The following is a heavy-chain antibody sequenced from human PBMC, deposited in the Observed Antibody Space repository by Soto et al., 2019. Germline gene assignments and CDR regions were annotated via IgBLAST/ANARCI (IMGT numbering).Heavy chain of an antibody. CDR1: GDTFNFYT. V-gene: IGHV1-69*02. D-gene: IGHD3-10*01. CDR2: IIPMLGMS. Sequence: QVQLVQSGAEVKKPGSSVRVSCTASGDTFNFYTISWGRQVPGQGPEWMGGIIPMLGMSNYAQKFQGRVTIMADKSTSTVYMNLSGLTSEDTAVYYCATNYGSWSTHFDYWGQGPLVTVSS. J-gene: IGHJ4*02. CDR3: ATNYGSWSTHFDY.